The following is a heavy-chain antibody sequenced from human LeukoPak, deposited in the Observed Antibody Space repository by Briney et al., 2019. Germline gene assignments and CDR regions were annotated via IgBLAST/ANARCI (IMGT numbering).Heavy chain of an antibody. CDR3: ARVPTMARGGLMDNWFDP. CDR2: MNPNSGNT. V-gene: IGHV1-8*01. D-gene: IGHD3-10*01. Sequence: ASVKVSCKASGYTFTSYDINWVRQATGQGLEWMGWMNPNSGNTGYAQKFQGRVTMTRYTSISTAYMELSSLRSEDTAVYYCARVPTMARGGLMDNWFDPWGQGTLVTVSS. CDR1: GYTFTSYD. J-gene: IGHJ5*02.